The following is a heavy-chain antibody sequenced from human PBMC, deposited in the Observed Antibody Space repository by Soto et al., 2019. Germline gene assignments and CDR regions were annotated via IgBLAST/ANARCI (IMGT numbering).Heavy chain of an antibody. J-gene: IGHJ6*03. CDR3: ARGPLFAGYYYYMDV. V-gene: IGHV3-21*06. CDR2: ISYRSDYI. Sequence: EVQLVESGGGLVKPGGSLRLSCEASGFTFSSYSMNWVRQAPGKGLEWVSSISYRSDYIYADSVKGRFTISRDNAKNSLYLQMNSLRAEDTAVYFCARGPLFAGYYYYMDVWGKGTTVTVSS. D-gene: IGHD1-1*01. CDR1: GFTFSSYS.